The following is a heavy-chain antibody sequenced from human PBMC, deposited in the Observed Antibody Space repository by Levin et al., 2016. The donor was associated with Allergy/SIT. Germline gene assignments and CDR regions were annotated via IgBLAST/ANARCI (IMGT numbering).Heavy chain of an antibody. CDR2: ISGSDYST. Sequence: WIRQPPGKGLEWVSGISGSDYSTYYADSVKGRFTISRDNSKNTLLLQMNSLRAEDTAVYYCAKGGQRGTYDHYGVDVWGQGTTFTVSS. CDR3: AKGGQRGTYDHYGVDV. D-gene: IGHD3-16*01. V-gene: IGHV3-23*01. J-gene: IGHJ6*02.